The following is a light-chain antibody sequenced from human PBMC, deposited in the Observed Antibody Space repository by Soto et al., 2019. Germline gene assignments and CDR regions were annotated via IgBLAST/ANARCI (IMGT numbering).Light chain of an antibody. CDR2: AAS. CDR3: QQYNNWPRAT. J-gene: IGKJ4*01. Sequence: DIQMTQSPSSLSASVGDRVTLTCRASQGITNDLAWYQQKPGKAPKRLIYAASSRATGFPARFSGSGSGTEFNLTISSLQSEDFGVYYCQQYNNWPRATFGGGTKVDIK. CDR1: QGITND. V-gene: IGKV1-17*01.